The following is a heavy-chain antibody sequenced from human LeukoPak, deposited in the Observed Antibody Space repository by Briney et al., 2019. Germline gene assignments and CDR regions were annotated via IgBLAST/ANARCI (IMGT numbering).Heavy chain of an antibody. CDR2: IYYSGST. D-gene: IGHD1-14*01. Sequence: SETLSLXCTVSGGSSSSYYWSWIRRPPGKGLEWIGYIYYSGSTNYNPSLKSRVTISVDTSKNQFSLKLSSVTAADTAVYYCARDRTTGYFDYWGQGTLVTVSS. CDR1: GGSSSSYY. CDR3: ARDRTTGYFDY. J-gene: IGHJ4*02. V-gene: IGHV4-59*01.